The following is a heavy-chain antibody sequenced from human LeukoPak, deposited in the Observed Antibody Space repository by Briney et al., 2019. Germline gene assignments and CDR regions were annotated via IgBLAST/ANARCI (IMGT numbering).Heavy chain of an antibody. J-gene: IGHJ3*02. Sequence: PGGSLSLSCAASGFIVSSKYMSWVRQAPGKGLEWVSVIYSGGSTYYAASVEGRLTISRDNSKNTVYLQMNSLRAEDTAVYYCAKDQWGSSWLHDAFDIWGQGTMVTVSS. D-gene: IGHD6-13*01. CDR1: GFIVSSKY. CDR3: AKDQWGSSWLHDAFDI. CDR2: IYSGGST. V-gene: IGHV3-53*01.